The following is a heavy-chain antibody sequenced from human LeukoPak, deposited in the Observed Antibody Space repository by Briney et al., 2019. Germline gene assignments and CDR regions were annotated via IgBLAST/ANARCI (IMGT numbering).Heavy chain of an antibody. CDR1: GGSISSYY. Sequence: SETLSLTCTVSGGSISSYYWSWIRQPPGKGLEWIGYIYYSGSTNYNPSLKSRVTISVDTSKSQFSLKLSSVTAADTAVYYCARISIFGTYYFAYWGQGTLVTVSS. D-gene: IGHD3-3*01. CDR2: IYYSGST. CDR3: ARISIFGTYYFAY. J-gene: IGHJ4*02. V-gene: IGHV4-59*08.